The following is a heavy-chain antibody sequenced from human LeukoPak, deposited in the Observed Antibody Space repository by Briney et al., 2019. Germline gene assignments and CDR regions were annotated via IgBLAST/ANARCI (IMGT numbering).Heavy chain of an antibody. V-gene: IGHV1-18*01. D-gene: IGHD3-22*01. Sequence: ASVKVSCKASGYTFTSYGISWVRQAPGHGLEWMGWISVYTGDTKYAQKFQGRVTMTADTSTSTAYMEVRSLRSDDTAVYYCARSGGGYPNNPDYWGQGTLVTVSS. CDR3: ARSGGGYPNNPDY. CDR1: GYTFTSYG. CDR2: ISVYTGDT. J-gene: IGHJ4*02.